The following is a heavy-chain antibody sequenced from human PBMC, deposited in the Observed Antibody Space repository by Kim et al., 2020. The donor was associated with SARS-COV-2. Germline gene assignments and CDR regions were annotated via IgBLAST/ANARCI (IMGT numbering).Heavy chain of an antibody. V-gene: IGHV3-43*01. CDR3: AKDSEYSGSRYFDL. D-gene: IGHD6-13*01. J-gene: IGHJ2*01. Sequence: ADSVKGRFTISRDNGTNSLYLQMNILGAEDTALYCCAKDSEYSGSRYFDLWGRGTLVTVSS.